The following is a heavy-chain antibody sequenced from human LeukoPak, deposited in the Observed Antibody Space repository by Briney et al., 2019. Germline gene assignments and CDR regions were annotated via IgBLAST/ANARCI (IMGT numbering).Heavy chain of an antibody. CDR3: ARIDGYGYFDY. V-gene: IGHV1-69*05. D-gene: IGHD5-24*01. CDR1: GFTFSSYA. Sequence: GGSLRLSCAASGFTFSSYAISWVRQAPGQGLEWMGGIIPIFGTANYAQKFQGRVTITTDESTSTAYMELSSLRSEDTAVYYCARIDGYGYFDYWGQGTLVTVSS. CDR2: IIPIFGTA. J-gene: IGHJ4*02.